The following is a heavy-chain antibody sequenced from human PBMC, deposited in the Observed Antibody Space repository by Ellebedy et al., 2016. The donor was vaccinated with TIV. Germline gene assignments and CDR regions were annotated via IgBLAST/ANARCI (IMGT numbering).Heavy chain of an antibody. V-gene: IGHV3-74*01. CDR3: ARVALSGYLSIDY. CDR2: INSDGNIT. D-gene: IGHD2/OR15-2a*01. J-gene: IGHJ4*02. Sequence: PGGSLRLSCAASGFTFSSHWMHWVRQVPGKGLVWVSRINSDGNITSYADSVKGRFTISRDNAKNTLYLQMNSLRAEDTALYYCARVALSGYLSIDYWGQGTLVTVSS. CDR1: GFTFSSHW.